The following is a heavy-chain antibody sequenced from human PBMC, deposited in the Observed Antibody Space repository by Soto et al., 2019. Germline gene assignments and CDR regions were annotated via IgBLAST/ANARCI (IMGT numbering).Heavy chain of an antibody. J-gene: IGHJ2*01. CDR3: ARPGAGMPHWYFDL. CDR1: GGSISSSNYY. D-gene: IGHD1-26*01. CDR2: IYSSGNT. Sequence: QLQLQESGPGLVKPAETLSITCIVSGGSISSSNYYWGWIRQPPGKGLEWIGSIYSSGNTYYNRTLKSRVTISVDTSKNQFSLNLSSVTAADTAVYYCARPGAGMPHWYFDLWGRGTLVTVSS. V-gene: IGHV4-39*01.